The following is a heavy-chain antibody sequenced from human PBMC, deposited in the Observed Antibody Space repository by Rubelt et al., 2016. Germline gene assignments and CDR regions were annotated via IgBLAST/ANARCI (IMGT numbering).Heavy chain of an antibody. CDR3: ASDYGDTYFDY. J-gene: IGHJ4*02. V-gene: IGHV1-69*04. D-gene: IGHD4-17*01. CDR2: IIPILGIA. Sequence: GQGLEWMGRIIPILGIANYAQKFQGRVTITADKSTSTAYMELSSLRSEDTAVYYCASDYGDTYFDYWGQGTLVTVSS.